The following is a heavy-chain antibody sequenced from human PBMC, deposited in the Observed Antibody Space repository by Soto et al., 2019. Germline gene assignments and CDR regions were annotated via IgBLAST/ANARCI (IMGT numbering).Heavy chain of an antibody. J-gene: IGHJ4*02. CDR1: GYTFTSYG. CDR2: ISAYNGNT. D-gene: IGHD3-16*01. Sequence: ASVKVSCKASGYTFTSYGISWVRQAPGQGLEWMGWISAYNGNTNYAQKLQGRVTVTPDTSKNQFSLHLNSVTPEDTAVYYCAREFPYYVSSDSYLDYWGQGALVTV. CDR3: AREFPYYVSSDSYLDY. V-gene: IGHV1-18*01.